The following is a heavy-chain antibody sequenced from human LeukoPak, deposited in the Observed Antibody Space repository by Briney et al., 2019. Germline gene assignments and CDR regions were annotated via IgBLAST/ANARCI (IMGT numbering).Heavy chain of an antibody. CDR2: IYYSGST. V-gene: IGHV4-39*07. CDR3: ARDHSGFDY. CDR1: GGSISSSSYY. Sequence: SETLSLTCTVSGGSISSSSYYWGWIRQPPGKGLEWIGSIYYSGSTYYNPSLKSRVTISVDTSKNQFSLKLSSVTAADTAVYYCARDHSGFDYWGQGTLVTVPS. J-gene: IGHJ4*02. D-gene: IGHD6-13*01.